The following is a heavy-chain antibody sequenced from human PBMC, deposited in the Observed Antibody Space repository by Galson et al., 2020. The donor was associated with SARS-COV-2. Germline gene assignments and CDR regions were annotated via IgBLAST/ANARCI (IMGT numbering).Heavy chain of an antibody. V-gene: IGHV5-51*01. J-gene: IGHJ3*02. CDR3: ARRLMHLYGDANDAFDI. CDR1: GYSFTSNW. Sequence: KIGESLQISCKGSGYSFTSNWIGWVRQMPGKGPEWMGIIYPGDSDTRYSPSFQGQVTISADKSISTAYLQWSSLKSSDTAMYYCARRLMHLYGDANDAFDIWGQGTMVTVSS. CDR2: IYPGDSDT. D-gene: IGHD4-17*01.